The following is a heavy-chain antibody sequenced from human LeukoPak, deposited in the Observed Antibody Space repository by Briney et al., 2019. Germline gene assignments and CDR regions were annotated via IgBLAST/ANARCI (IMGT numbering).Heavy chain of an antibody. J-gene: IGHJ4*02. CDR2: ISGSGGST. V-gene: IGHV3-23*01. D-gene: IGHD1-26*01. CDR1: GFTFDEYA. Sequence: GRSLRLSCAASGFTFDEYAMHWVRQAPGKGLEWVSAISGSGGSTYYADSVKGRFTISRDNSKNTLYLQMNSLRAEDTAVFYCAKQSYSGSYGDFDYWGQGTLVTVSS. CDR3: AKQSYSGSYGDFDY.